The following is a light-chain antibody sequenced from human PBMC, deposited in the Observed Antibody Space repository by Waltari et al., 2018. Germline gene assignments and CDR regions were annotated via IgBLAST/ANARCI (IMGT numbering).Light chain of an antibody. CDR3: QQYNSYPLI. J-gene: IGKJ4*01. CDR1: QSVNNN. CDR2: KVS. Sequence: DIQMTQSPSTLSASVGDRVTITCRASQSVNNNLAWYQQKPGKAPKVLIHKVSRLESGVPSRFSGSQSGTEFTFTISSLQPDDFATYYCQQYNSYPLICGGGTTVEIK. V-gene: IGKV1-5*03.